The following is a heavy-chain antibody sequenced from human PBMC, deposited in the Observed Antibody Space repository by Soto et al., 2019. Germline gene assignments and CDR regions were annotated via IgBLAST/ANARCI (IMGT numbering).Heavy chain of an antibody. CDR1: GGTFSSYA. D-gene: IGHD3-22*01. V-gene: IGHV1-69*13. CDR3: ARVKGSGYHNWFDP. J-gene: IGHJ5*02. Sequence: SVKVSCKASGGTFSSYASSWVRQAPGQGLEWMGGIIPIFGAANYAQKFQGRVTITADESTSTAYMELSSLRSEDTAVYYCARVKGSGYHNWFDPWGQGTLVTVSS. CDR2: IIPIFGAA.